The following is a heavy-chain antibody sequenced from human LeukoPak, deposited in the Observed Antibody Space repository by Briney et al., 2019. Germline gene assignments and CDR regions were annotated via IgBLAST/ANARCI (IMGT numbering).Heavy chain of an antibody. CDR3: ARAGGDYRPDAFDI. V-gene: IGHV4-59*08. CDR2: IYYSGST. J-gene: IGHJ3*02. D-gene: IGHD4-17*01. Sequence: SETLSLTCTVPGGSISSYYWSWIRQPPGKGLEWIGYIYYSGSTNYNPSLKSRVTISVDTSKNQFSLKLSSVTAADTAVYYCARAGGDYRPDAFDIWGQGTMVTVSS. CDR1: GGSISSYY.